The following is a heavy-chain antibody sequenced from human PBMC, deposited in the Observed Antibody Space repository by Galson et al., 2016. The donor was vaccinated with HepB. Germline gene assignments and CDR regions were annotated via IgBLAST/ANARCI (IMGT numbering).Heavy chain of an antibody. J-gene: IGHJ5*02. Sequence: LSLTCTVSGGSIRSPGHFWAWIRRPPGKGLEWIGSSSHTGSTSYNPSLKGRVTVSVDTSKNQFSLRLDSVTVADTAVYYCVREKGGTSICDPWGQGSLVTVSS. D-gene: IGHD6-13*01. CDR2: SSHTGST. V-gene: IGHV4-39*02. CDR1: GGSIRSPGHF. CDR3: VREKGGTSICDP.